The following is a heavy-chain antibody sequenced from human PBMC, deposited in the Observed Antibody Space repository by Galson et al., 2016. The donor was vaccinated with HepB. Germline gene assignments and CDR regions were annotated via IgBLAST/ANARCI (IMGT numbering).Heavy chain of an antibody. CDR1: GGSMSSYY. Sequence: TVSGGSMSSYYWTWIRQPPGKGLEWIGYMYYSGGSNYNPSLKSRVTISVDTSKNQFSLKLTSVTAADTAVYYCSRGLGINYYDSSGYVYWGQGTLVTVSS. V-gene: IGHV4-59*01. D-gene: IGHD3-22*01. J-gene: IGHJ4*02. CDR2: MYYSGGS. CDR3: SRGLGINYYDSSGYVY.